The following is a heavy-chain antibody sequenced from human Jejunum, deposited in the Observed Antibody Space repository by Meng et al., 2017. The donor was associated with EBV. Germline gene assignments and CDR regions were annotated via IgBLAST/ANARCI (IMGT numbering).Heavy chain of an antibody. CDR3: VRGGDYCLVY. V-gene: IGHV4-4*02. CDR1: GDSIDSRNG. Sequence: QVQLQGSGPGLVKPSGTLSLTCAVSGDSIDSRNGWSWVRQSPERGLEWIGEIYYSGSTNYNPSLKSRVTILVDRSENHFSLHLSSVTAADTAVYYCVRGGDYCLVYWGQGTLVTVSS. J-gene: IGHJ4*02. D-gene: IGHD2-21*02. CDR2: IYYSGST.